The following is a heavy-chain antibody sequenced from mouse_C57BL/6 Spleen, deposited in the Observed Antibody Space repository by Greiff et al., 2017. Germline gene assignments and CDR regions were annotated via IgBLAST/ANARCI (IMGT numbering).Heavy chain of an antibody. CDR2: IDPSDSYT. J-gene: IGHJ4*01. CDR3: ARRGYYYGSSYEYYAVDG. CDR1: GYTFTSYW. D-gene: IGHD1-1*01. V-gene: IGHV1-69*01. Sequence: VQLQQPGAELVMPGASVKLSCKASGYTFTSYWMHWVKQRPGQGLEWIGEIDPSDSYTNYNQKFKGKSTLTVDKSSSTAYMQLSSLTSEDSAVYYCARRGYYYGSSYEYYAVDGWGQGATVTVS.